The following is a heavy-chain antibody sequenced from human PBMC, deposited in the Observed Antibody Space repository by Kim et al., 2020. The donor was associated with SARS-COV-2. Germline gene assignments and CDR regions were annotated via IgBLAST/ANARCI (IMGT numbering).Heavy chain of an antibody. J-gene: IGHJ2*01. CDR3: AGPLRGDYWYFDL. CDR1: GYTFTGYY. V-gene: IGHV1-2*06. Sequence: ASVKVSCKASGYTFTGYYMHWVRQAPGQGLEWMGRINPNSGGTNYAQKFQGRVTMTRDTSISTAYMELSRLRSDDTAVYYCAGPLRGDYWYFDLWGRGTLVTVSS. D-gene: IGHD4-17*01. CDR2: INPNSGGT.